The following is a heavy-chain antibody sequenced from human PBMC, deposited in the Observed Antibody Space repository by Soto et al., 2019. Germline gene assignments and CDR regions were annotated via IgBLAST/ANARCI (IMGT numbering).Heavy chain of an antibody. Sequence: GGSLRLSCAASGFTFSDRYMDWVRQAPGKGLEWVGRTKNKANSYTTEYAASVKGRFAISRDYSRDSVYLQMNSLKTDDTAVYYCTIEGAYPGPDFDYWGQGTLVTVSS. CDR1: GFTFSDRY. CDR3: TIEGAYPGPDFDY. CDR2: TKNKANSYTT. D-gene: IGHD3-16*01. V-gene: IGHV3-72*01. J-gene: IGHJ4*02.